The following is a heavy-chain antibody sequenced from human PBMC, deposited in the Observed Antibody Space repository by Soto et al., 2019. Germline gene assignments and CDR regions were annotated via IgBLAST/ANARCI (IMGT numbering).Heavy chain of an antibody. Sequence: PSETLSLTCAVSGASISSTNCWSWVRQPPGTGLEWIGEIYHSGTTTCNPSLKSRVTISVDKSKNQFSLKLNSVTAADTAMFYCATQGFYRMGVWGRGTTVTVSS. CDR3: ATQGFYRMGV. CDR1: GASISSTNC. CDR2: IYHSGTT. V-gene: IGHV4-4*02. J-gene: IGHJ6*02.